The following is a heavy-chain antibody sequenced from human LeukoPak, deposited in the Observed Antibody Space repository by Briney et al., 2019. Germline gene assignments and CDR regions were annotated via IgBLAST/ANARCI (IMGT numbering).Heavy chain of an antibody. CDR2: MNPNSGNT. V-gene: IGHV1-18*01. J-gene: IGHJ3*02. CDR1: GYTFTSYD. Sequence: ASVKVSCKASGYTFTSYDINWVRQATGQGLEWMGWMNPNSGNTNYAQKLQGRVTMTTDTSTSTAYMELRSLRSDDTAVYYCARESFTPYAFDIWGQGTMVTVSS. D-gene: IGHD2-15*01. CDR3: ARESFTPYAFDI.